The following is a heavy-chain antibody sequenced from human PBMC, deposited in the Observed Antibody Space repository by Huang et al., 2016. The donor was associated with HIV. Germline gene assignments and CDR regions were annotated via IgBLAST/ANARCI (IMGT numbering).Heavy chain of an antibody. CDR3: AHLPEPSSPWTDY. CDR2: ITGDSDRV. Sequence: EVHLVESGGGLVQPGRSLRLSFGASGFTFDDFSMHWVRQRRGKGLEYVAGITGDSDRVFYAASVKGRFTISRDNAKNSLYLQMNSLRVEDTALYYCAHLPEPSSPWTDYWGQGTLVTVSS. CDR1: GFTFDDFS. D-gene: IGHD1-1*01. J-gene: IGHJ4*02. V-gene: IGHV3-9*01.